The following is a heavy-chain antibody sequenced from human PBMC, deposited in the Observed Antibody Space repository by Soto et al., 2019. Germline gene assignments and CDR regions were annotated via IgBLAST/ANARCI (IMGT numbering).Heavy chain of an antibody. V-gene: IGHV3-21*01. CDR1: GFTFSNFA. Sequence: GSLRLSCAASGFTFSNFAMTWVRQAPGKGLEWVSHISGTSVYIHYADSVKGRFTISRDNAKNSVYLQMDSLRVEDTAVYYCAREGALKPFSSWGQGALVTVSS. CDR3: AREGALKPFSS. CDR2: ISGTSVYI. J-gene: IGHJ5*02.